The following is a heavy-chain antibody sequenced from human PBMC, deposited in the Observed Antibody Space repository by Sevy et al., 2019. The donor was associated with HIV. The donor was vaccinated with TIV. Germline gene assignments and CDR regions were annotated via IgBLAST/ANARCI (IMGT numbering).Heavy chain of an antibody. Sequence: ASVKVSCKASGYIFTRYGITWVRQAPGQGLEWMGWISVHNGKRNYPQKFQGRITMTTDTSTNTAYMELRSLRSDDTAVYYCARDPHTFGDYSAEYFQHWGPGTLVTVSS. CDR2: ISVHNGKR. V-gene: IGHV1-18*01. J-gene: IGHJ1*01. D-gene: IGHD4-17*01. CDR1: GYIFTRYG. CDR3: ARDPHTFGDYSAEYFQH.